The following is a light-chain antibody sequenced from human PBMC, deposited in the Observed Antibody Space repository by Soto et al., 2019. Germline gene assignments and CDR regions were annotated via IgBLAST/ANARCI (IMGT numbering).Light chain of an antibody. V-gene: IGKV3-11*01. J-gene: IGKJ1*01. Sequence: EIVLTQSPATLSLSPGERATLSCRASQSVSSYLAWYQQKPGQAPRLLIYDASNRATGIPARFSGSGSGTDFTLTISSLEPEDCAVYYCQQRSKWPWTFGQGTKVEIK. CDR2: DAS. CDR3: QQRSKWPWT. CDR1: QSVSSY.